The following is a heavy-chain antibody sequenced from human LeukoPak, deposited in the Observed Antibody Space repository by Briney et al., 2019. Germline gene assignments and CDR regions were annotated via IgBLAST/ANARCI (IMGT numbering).Heavy chain of an antibody. CDR3: ARTGRQQTYFDY. D-gene: IGHD6-13*01. J-gene: IGHJ4*02. Sequence: GGSLRLSCAASGFTFSDYYMSWLRQAPGKGLEWVTYISSSGSTTYYADSVKGRFTISRDNAKNSLYLQMNSLRAEDTAVYYCARTGRQQTYFDYWGQGTQVTVSS. CDR1: GFTFSDYY. CDR2: ISSSGSTT. V-gene: IGHV3-11*01.